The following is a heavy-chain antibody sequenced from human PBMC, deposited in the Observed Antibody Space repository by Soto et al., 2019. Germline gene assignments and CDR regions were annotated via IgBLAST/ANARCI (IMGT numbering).Heavy chain of an antibody. V-gene: IGHV4-34*01. Sequence: PSETLSLTCAVYGGSFSGYYWSWIRQPPGKGLEWIGEINHSGSTNYNPSLKSRVTISVDTSKNQFSLKLSSVTAADTAVYYCARGSPTFSKRSRPYYFADWGQGTLVPVAS. CDR2: INHSGST. J-gene: IGHJ4*02. CDR1: GGSFSGYY. CDR3: ARGSPTFSKRSRPYYFAD. D-gene: IGHD4-17*01.